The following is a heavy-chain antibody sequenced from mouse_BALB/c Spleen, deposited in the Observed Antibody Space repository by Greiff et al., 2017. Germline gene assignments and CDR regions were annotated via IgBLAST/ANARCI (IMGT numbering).Heavy chain of an antibody. D-gene: IGHD1-1*01. J-gene: IGHJ2*01. CDR1: GYSITSDYA. Sequence: EVQLQQSGPGLVKPSQSLSLTCTVTGYSITSDYAWNWIRQFPGNKLEWMGYISYSGSTSYNPSLKSRISITRDTSKNQFFLQLNSVTTEDTATYYCARDGYYYGSSPHFDYWGQGTTLTVSS. CDR3: ARDGYYYGSSPHFDY. CDR2: ISYSGST. V-gene: IGHV3-2*02.